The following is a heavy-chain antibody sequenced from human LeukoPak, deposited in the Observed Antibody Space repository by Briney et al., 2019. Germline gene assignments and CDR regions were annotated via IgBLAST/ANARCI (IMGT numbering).Heavy chain of an antibody. V-gene: IGHV5-51*01. J-gene: IGHJ4*02. CDR2: TYPGGSDT. D-gene: IGHD3-22*01. Sequence: GESLKISCKASGYSFTNYWIGWVRQMPGKGLEWMGITYPGGSDTRYSSSFQGQVTISADKSISTAYLQWSSLKASDTAMYYCARPDSSGYYWGQGTLVTVSS. CDR1: GYSFTNYW. CDR3: ARPDSSGYY.